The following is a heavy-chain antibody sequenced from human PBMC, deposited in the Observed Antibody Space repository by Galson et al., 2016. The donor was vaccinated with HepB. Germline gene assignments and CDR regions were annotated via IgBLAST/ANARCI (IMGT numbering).Heavy chain of an antibody. D-gene: IGHD2-15*01. CDR3: ATRTYCSGGSCWNS. CDR1: GYNFNNSW. CDR2: IFPGDSDI. J-gene: IGHJ4*02. Sequence: QSGAEVKKPGDSLKISCKGSGYNFNNSWIAWVRQMPGKGLEWMAIIFPGDSDITYGPSFQGHVTISADKSIGAAYPQWSSLRASDTAMYFCATRTYCSGGSCWNSWGQGTLVIVSS. V-gene: IGHV5-51*01.